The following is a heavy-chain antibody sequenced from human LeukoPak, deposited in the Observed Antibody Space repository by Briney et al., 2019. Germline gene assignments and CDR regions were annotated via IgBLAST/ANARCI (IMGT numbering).Heavy chain of an antibody. CDR1: GFTVSSNY. CDR3: ARALVATSYFDY. D-gene: IGHD5-12*01. V-gene: IGHV3-53*01. CDR2: IYSGGST. J-gene: IGHJ4*02. Sequence: PGGSLRLSCAASGFTVSSNYMSWVRQAPGKGLEWVSVIYSGGSTYYADSVKGRFTISRDNSKNTLYLQMNSLRAEDTAVYYCARALVATSYFDYWGQGTLVTVSS.